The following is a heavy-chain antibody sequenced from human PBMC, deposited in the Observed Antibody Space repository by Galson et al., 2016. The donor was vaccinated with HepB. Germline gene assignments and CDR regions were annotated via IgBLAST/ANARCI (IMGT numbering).Heavy chain of an antibody. CDR2: IYSGGNT. CDR1: GFTVSNNY. Sequence: SLRLSCAASGFTVSNNYMTWVRQAPGKGLEWVSLIYSGGNTYYADSVKGRFTIPRDNSKKTLYLQMNSLRTEDTAVYYCARGEITGTTGDYWGQGTLVTVSS. CDR3: ARGEITGTTGDY. V-gene: IGHV3-53*01. D-gene: IGHD1-7*01. J-gene: IGHJ4*02.